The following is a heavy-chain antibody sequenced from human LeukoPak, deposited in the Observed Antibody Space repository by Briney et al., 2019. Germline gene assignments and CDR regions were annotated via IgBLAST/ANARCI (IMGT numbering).Heavy chain of an antibody. CDR3: ARDLVTVTKGFDI. D-gene: IGHD4-17*01. CDR1: DGSFSSHY. J-gene: IGHJ3*02. Sequence: SETLSLTCAVSDGSFSSHYWTWIRQPPGKGLEWIGYISHIGTTNYNPSLKSRVTLSIDTSKNQFSLKLRSVTAADTAVYYCARDLVTVTKGFDIWGQGTMVSVSS. CDR2: ISHIGTT. V-gene: IGHV4-59*11.